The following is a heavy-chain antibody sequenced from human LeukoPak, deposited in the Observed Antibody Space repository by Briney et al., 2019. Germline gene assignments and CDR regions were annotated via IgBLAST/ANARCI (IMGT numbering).Heavy chain of an antibody. J-gene: IGHJ6*02. D-gene: IGHD6-13*01. V-gene: IGHV4-59*01. CDR2: IYYSGST. CDR3: ARGGYSSSWYYYYGMDV. Sequence: SETLSLTCTVSGGSISSYYWSWIRQPPGKGLEWIGYIYYSGSTNYNPSLKSRVTISVDTSKNQFSLKLSSVTAADTAVYCCARGGYSSSWYYYYGMDVWGQGTTVTVSS. CDR1: GGSISSYY.